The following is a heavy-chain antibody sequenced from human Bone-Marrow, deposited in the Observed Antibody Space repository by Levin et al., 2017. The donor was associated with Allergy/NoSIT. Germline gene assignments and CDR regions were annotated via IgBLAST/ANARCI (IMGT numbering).Heavy chain of an antibody. CDR1: GFTFSTHW. J-gene: IGHJ3*02. CDR2: INIDGTSI. CDR3: AREPPSAFDI. Sequence: EASVKVSCAASGFTFSTHWMHWVRQAPGKGLVWVSRINIDGTSIAYADSVKGRFTISRDNAKNMLYLQMNNLRAEDTAVYYCAREPPSAFDIWGQGTMVTVSS. D-gene: IGHD2-2*01. V-gene: IGHV3-74*01.